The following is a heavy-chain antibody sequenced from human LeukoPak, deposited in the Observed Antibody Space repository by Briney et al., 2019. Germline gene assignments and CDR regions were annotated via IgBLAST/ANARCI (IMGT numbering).Heavy chain of an antibody. D-gene: IGHD6-6*01. CDR3: ARMKYSSSSLFDY. V-gene: IGHV1-2*02. CDR2: INPNSGGT. J-gene: IGHJ4*02. Sequence: ASVKVSCKASGYTFTGYYMHWVRQAPGQGLEWMGWINPNSGGTNYAQKFQGRVTMTRDTSISTAFMELSRLRSDDTAVYYCARMKYSSSSLFDYWGQGTLVTVSS. CDR1: GYTFTGYY.